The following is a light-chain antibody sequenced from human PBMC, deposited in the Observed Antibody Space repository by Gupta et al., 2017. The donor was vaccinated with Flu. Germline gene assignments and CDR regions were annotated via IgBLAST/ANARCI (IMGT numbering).Light chain of an antibody. CDR3: QSDDSNWV. CDR2: EDN. Sequence: KEGNTTSTSNSGRSDRNSVKWDQQLPAISHNLLIYEDNRRAAGVSDRFSGSFDSSANSASLIIAGRKTEDEDDYNGQSDDSNWVFGGGTKLTVL. V-gene: IGLV6-57*01. CDR1: SGRSDRNS. J-gene: IGLJ3*02.